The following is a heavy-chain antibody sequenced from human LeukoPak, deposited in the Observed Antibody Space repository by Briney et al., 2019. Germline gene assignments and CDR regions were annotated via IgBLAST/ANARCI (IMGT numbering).Heavy chain of an antibody. J-gene: IGHJ4*02. D-gene: IGHD6-19*01. CDR3: ARADEGGSGRGT. Sequence: ASVKVSCKASGYTFTGYYMHWVRQAPGQGLEWMGWINPNSGGTNYAQKFQGRVTMTRDTSISTAYKELSRLRSDDTAVYYCARADEGGSGRGTWGQGTLVTVSS. CDR1: GYTFTGYY. CDR2: INPNSGGT. V-gene: IGHV1-2*02.